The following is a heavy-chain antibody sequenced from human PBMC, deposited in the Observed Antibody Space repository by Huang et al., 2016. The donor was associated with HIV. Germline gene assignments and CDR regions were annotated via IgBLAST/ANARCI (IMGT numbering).Heavy chain of an antibody. CDR3: ARRLNSDHGGYFDY. CDR2: IYPGDSET. D-gene: IGHD3-10*01. J-gene: IGHJ4*02. CDR1: GYSFTSYW. V-gene: IGHV5-51*01. Sequence: EVQLVQSGAEVKKPGEFLKISCKGSGYSFTSYWVGWVRQMPGKGLESMGIIYPGDSETRDSPSFQGQVTISADKPTRTAYLQWSSLKASDIAMYYCARRLNSDHGGYFDYWGQGTLVTVSS.